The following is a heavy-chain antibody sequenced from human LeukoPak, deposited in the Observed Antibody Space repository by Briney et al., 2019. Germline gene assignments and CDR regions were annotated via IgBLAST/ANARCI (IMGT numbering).Heavy chain of an antibody. D-gene: IGHD5-18*01. CDR3: ARRRGYSYGALGY. CDR2: TIPIFGTA. Sequence: ASVKVSCKASGGTFSSYAISWVRQAPGQGLEWMGGTIPIFGTANYAQKFQGRVTITADKSTSTAYMELSSLRSEDTAVYYCARRRGYSYGALGYWGQGTLVTVSS. J-gene: IGHJ4*02. V-gene: IGHV1-69*06. CDR1: GGTFSSYA.